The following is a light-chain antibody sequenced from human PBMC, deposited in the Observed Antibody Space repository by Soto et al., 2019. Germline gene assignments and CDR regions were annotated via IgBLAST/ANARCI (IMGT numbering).Light chain of an antibody. CDR3: QQYKTYSGT. CDR2: DAS. CDR1: QSISTW. V-gene: IGKV1-5*01. J-gene: IGKJ1*01. Sequence: DVQMTQSPSTLSASVGDRVTITFRASQSISTWLAWYQQKPGKAPKLLIYDASSLESGVPSRFSGSGSGTEFTLTISSLQTDDFATYYCQQYKTYSGTFGQGTKV.